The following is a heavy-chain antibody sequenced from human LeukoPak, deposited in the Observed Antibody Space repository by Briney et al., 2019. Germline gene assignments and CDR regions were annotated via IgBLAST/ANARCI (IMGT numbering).Heavy chain of an antibody. CDR1: GFTFDDYA. Sequence: GRSLRLSCAASGFTFDDYAMHWVRQAPGKGLEWVSGISWNSGSIGYADSVKGRFTISRDNAKNSLYLQMNSLRAEDTALYYCAKDMGEAAAGPLDYWGQGTLVTVSS. V-gene: IGHV3-9*01. CDR2: ISWNSGSI. CDR3: AKDMGEAAAGPLDY. D-gene: IGHD6-13*01. J-gene: IGHJ4*02.